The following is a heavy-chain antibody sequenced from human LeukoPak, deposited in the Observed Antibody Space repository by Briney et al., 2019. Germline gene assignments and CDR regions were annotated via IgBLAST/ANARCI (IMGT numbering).Heavy chain of an antibody. CDR3: ARQKCTSTSCLTKNAFDI. CDR2: IYTSGST. V-gene: IGHV4-4*09. Sequence: SETLSLTCTVSGSISGYYWSWIRPPPGKGLEWIGYIYTSGSTNYNPSLESRVTISVDTSKNQFTLDLSSVTAADTAVYYCARQKCTSTSCLTKNAFDIWGQGTMVTVSS. J-gene: IGHJ3*02. CDR1: GSISGYY. D-gene: IGHD2-2*01.